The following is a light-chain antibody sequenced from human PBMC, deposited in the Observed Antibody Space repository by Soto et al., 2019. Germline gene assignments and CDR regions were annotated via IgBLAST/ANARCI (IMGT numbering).Light chain of an antibody. CDR2: KVS. CDR1: QSLEYSDGKTY. J-gene: IGKJ1*01. CDR3: MQCTHWPRT. Sequence: DVVMTQSPLSLSVTLGQSASISCRSSQSLEYSDGKTYLNWFHQRPGQSPRRLIYKVSNRDSGVPDRFSGSGSGTDFTLKISRVEAEDVGVYYCMQCTHWPRTFGQGTKLEIK. V-gene: IGKV2-30*01.